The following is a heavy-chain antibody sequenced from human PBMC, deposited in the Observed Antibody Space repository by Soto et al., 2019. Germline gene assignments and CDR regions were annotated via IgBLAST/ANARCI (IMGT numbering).Heavy chain of an antibody. Sequence: SDTLSLTCTVSGGSISSYYWSWIRQAPGKGLEWIGYIYYSGSTNYNPSLKSRVTISVDTSKNQSSLKLSSVTPADMAVYYCAILLWSQSNWFDPLGQGNLVTVS. V-gene: IGHV4-59*08. CDR1: GGSISSYY. D-gene: IGHD3-10*01. CDR2: IYYSGST. J-gene: IGHJ5*02. CDR3: AILLWSQSNWFDP.